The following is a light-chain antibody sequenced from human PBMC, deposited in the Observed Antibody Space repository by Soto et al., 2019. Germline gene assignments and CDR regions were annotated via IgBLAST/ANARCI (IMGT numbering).Light chain of an antibody. CDR2: EAF. J-gene: IGLJ1*01. CDR3: CSYAGSTTLYV. Sequence: QSALTQPASVSGSPGQSITISCTGTSSDVGSYNLVSWYQQHPVTAPKLMIYEAFKRPSGVSNRFSGSKSGDTASLTISGLQAEDEDDYYFCSYAGSTTLYVFGTGTKLTVL. V-gene: IGLV2-23*01. CDR1: SSDVGSYNL.